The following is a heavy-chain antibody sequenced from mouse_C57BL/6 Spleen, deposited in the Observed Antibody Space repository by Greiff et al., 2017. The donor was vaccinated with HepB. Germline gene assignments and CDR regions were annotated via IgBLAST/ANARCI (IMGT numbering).Heavy chain of an antibody. CDR1: GFTFSDYG. V-gene: IGHV5-17*01. CDR2: ISSGSSTI. Sequence: EVMLVESGGGLVKPGGSLKLSCAASGFTFSDYGMHWVRQAPEKGLEWVAYISSGSSTIYYADTVKGRFTISRDNAKNTLFLQMTSLRSEDTAMYYCARPELGPWFAYWGQGTLVTVSA. D-gene: IGHD4-1*01. J-gene: IGHJ3*01. CDR3: ARPELGPWFAY.